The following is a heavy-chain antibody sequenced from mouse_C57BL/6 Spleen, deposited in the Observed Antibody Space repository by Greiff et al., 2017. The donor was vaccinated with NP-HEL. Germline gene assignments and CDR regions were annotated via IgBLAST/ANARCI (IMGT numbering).Heavy chain of an antibody. CDR3: ARGRAGLRREDWFAY. CDR1: GYTFTDYY. Sequence: EVKLVESGPVLVKPGASVKMSCKASGYTFTDYYMNWVKQSHGKSLEWIGVINPYNGGTSYNQKFKGKATLTVDKSSSTAYMELNSLTSEDSAVYYGARGRAGLRREDWFAYWGQGTLVTVSA. V-gene: IGHV1-19*01. D-gene: IGHD2-4*01. CDR2: INPYNGGT. J-gene: IGHJ3*01.